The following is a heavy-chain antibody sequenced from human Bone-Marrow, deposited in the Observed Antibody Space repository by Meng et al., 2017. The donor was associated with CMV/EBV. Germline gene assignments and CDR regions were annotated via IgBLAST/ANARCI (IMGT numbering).Heavy chain of an antibody. Sequence: SVKVSCKASGGTFSSYTISWVRQAPGQGLEWMGRIIPILGIANYAQKFQGRVTITADKSTSTAYMELSSLRSEDTAVYYCARVLVGYYYGMDVWGQGTTVTVPS. CDR2: IIPILGIA. J-gene: IGHJ6*02. CDR3: ARVLVGYYYGMDV. CDR1: GGTFSSYT. V-gene: IGHV1-69*02.